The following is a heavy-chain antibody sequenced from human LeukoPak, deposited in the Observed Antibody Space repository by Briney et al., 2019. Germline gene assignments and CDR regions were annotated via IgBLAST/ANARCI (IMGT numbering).Heavy chain of an antibody. CDR3: ACTPARGVTYYYYGMDV. V-gene: IGHV4-30-2*01. CDR1: GGSISSGGYS. D-gene: IGHD3-10*01. Sequence: PSQTLSLTCAVSGGSISSGGYSWSWIRQPPGKGLEWIGYIYHSGSTYYNPSLKSRVTISVDRSKNQLSLKLSSVTAADTAVYYCACTPARGVTYYYYGMDVWGKGTTVTVSS. J-gene: IGHJ6*04. CDR2: IYHSGST.